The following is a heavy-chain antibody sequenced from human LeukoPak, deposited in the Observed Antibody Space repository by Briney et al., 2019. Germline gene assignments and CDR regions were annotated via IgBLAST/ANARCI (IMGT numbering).Heavy chain of an antibody. V-gene: IGHV3-30-3*01. CDR1: GFTFSSYA. Sequence: GGSLRLSCAVSGFTFSSYAMSWVRQAPGKGLEWVAVISYDGSNKYYADSVKGRFTISRDNSKNTLYLQMNSLRAEDTAVYYCARDPEDSSGWPYFDYWGQGTLVTVSS. D-gene: IGHD6-19*01. CDR3: ARDPEDSSGWPYFDY. CDR2: ISYDGSNK. J-gene: IGHJ4*02.